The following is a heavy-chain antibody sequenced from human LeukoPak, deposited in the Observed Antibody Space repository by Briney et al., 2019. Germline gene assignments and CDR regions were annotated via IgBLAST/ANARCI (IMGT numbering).Heavy chain of an antibody. CDR1: GFTVSTSY. Sequence: PGGSLRLSCAASGFTVSTSYMSWVRQAPGKGLEGVSVIYSGGSTYYADSVKGRFTISRDNSKSTMYLQMNSLRAEDTAVYYCARGGTSGYTYYFDYWGQGTLVTVSS. D-gene: IGHD3-22*01. J-gene: IGHJ4*02. V-gene: IGHV3-66*01. CDR2: IYSGGST. CDR3: ARGGTSGYTYYFDY.